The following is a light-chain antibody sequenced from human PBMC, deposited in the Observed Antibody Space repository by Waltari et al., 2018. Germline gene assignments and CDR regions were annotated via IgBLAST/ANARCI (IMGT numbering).Light chain of an antibody. CDR1: QPISQF. CDR3: QQSYMTPLT. V-gene: IGKV1-39*01. CDR2: ATS. Sequence: DIQMTQSQSSLSASVGDRVTITCRARQPISQFLHWSPQKPGKAPKFLIYATSSLQSGVPSRFGGSGSGTEFTLTISSLQPEDCATYYCQQSYMTPLTFGGGTKVEIK. J-gene: IGKJ4*01.